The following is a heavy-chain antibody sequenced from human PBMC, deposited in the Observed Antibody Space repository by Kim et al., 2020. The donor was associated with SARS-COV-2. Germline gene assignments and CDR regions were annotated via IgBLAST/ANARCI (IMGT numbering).Heavy chain of an antibody. D-gene: IGHD1-26*01. Sequence: YSPSFQGQVTISADKSISTAYLQWSSLKASDTAMYYCARHSGSYQIPFDIWGQGTMVTVSS. CDR3: ARHSGSYQIPFDI. V-gene: IGHV5-51*01. J-gene: IGHJ3*02.